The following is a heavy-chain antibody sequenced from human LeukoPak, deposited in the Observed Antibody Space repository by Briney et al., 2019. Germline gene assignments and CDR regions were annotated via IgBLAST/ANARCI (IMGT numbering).Heavy chain of an antibody. CDR1: AGTFSSYT. Sequence: GASVKVSCRASAGTFSSYTISWGRQAPGQGLEWMGRIIPILGIANYAQKFQGRVTITADESTSTAYMELSSLRSEDTAVYYCARESSGLYFDYWGQGTLVTVSS. J-gene: IGHJ4*02. CDR3: ARESSGLYFDY. D-gene: IGHD3-22*01. CDR2: IIPILGIA. V-gene: IGHV1-69*04.